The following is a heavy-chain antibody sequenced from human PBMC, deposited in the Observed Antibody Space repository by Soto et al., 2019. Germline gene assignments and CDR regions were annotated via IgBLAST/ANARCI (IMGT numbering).Heavy chain of an antibody. Sequence: QVQLVQSGAEVKKPGASVKVSCKASGYTFTSYAMHWVRQAPGQRLEWMGWINAGNGNTKYSQKFQGRVTITRDTSASTAYMELSSRRSEDTAVYYCARAYGGPIGWFDPWGQGTLVTVSS. D-gene: IGHD3-16*01. J-gene: IGHJ5*02. V-gene: IGHV1-3*01. CDR1: GYTFTSYA. CDR2: INAGNGNT. CDR3: ARAYGGPIGWFDP.